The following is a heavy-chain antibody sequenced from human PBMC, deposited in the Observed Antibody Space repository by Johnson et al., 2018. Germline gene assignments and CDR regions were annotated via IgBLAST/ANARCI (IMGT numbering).Heavy chain of an antibody. CDR3: NENTLLGI. V-gene: IGHV3-74*01. D-gene: IGHD1-1*01. CDR1: GFTFSSYW. CDR2: INSDGGST. Sequence: VQLQESGGGLVEPGGSLRLCCAASGFTFSSYWMHWVRQAPGKGLVWVSRINSDGGSTSYADSVKGRFTIPRDNAKNTLYLQMSSLKTEDTAVYYCNENTLLGIWGQGTMVTVSS. J-gene: IGHJ3*02.